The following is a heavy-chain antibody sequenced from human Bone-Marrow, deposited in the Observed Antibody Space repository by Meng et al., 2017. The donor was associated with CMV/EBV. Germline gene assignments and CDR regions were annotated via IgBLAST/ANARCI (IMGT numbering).Heavy chain of an antibody. Sequence: ASVKVSCKASGYTFTSYGISWVRQAPGQGLEWMGWISAYNGNTNYAQKLQGRVTINTDTSTSTAYMELRSLRSDDTAVYYCAYQAAGKGWADYWGQGNLVTVSS. CDR1: GYTFTSYG. J-gene: IGHJ4*02. CDR2: ISAYNGNT. V-gene: IGHV1-18*01. D-gene: IGHD6-13*01. CDR3: AYQAAGKGWADY.